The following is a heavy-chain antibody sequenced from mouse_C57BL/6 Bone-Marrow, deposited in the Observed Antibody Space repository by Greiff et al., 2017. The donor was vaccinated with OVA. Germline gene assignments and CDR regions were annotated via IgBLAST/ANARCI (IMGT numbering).Heavy chain of an antibody. Sequence: QVHVKQPGTELVKPGASVKLSCKASGYTFTSYWMHWVKQRPGQGLEWIGNINPSNGGTNYNEKFKSKATLTVDKSSSTAYMQLSSLPSEDSAVDYCARSDGYPFYAMDYWGQGTSVTVSA. J-gene: IGHJ4*01. CDR3: ARSDGYPFYAMDY. V-gene: IGHV1-53*01. CDR2: INPSNGGT. CDR1: GYTFTSYW. D-gene: IGHD2-3*01.